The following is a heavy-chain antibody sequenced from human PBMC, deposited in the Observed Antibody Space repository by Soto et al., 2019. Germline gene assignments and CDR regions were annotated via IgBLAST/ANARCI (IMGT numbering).Heavy chain of an antibody. Sequence: SETLSLTCAVYGGSFSGYYWSWIRQPPWKGLEWIGEIKHSGSTNYNPSLKSRVTISVDTSKNQFSLKLSSVTAADTAVYYCARARITMVRGVIITFYGMDVWGQGTTVTVSS. V-gene: IGHV4-34*01. J-gene: IGHJ6*02. CDR2: IKHSGST. CDR1: GGSFSGYY. D-gene: IGHD3-10*01. CDR3: ARARITMVRGVIITFYGMDV.